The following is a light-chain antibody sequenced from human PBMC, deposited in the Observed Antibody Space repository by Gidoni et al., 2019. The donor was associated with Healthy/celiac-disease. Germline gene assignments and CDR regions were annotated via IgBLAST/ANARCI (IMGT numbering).Light chain of an antibody. J-gene: IGLJ3*02. V-gene: IGLV1-40*01. Sequence: QPVLTQPPSVSAAPGQRVTISCTGSSIGAGSDVHWYQQLPGTAPKLLIYGNKNRPPGVPDRFSGSKSGTSASLAITGLQAEDEADYHCQSYDSSLSGSVFGGGTRLTVL. CDR1: SIGAGSD. CDR3: QSYDSSLSGSV. CDR2: GNK.